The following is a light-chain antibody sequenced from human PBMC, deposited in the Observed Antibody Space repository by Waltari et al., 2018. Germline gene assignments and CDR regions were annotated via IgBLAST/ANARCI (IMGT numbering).Light chain of an antibody. J-gene: IGKJ1*01. CDR3: QQYGDSLWT. V-gene: IGKV3-20*01. CDR1: QSVTGSH. Sequence: EILLTQSPGTLSLSPGERATLSCRASQSVTGSHLAWYQQKPGQAPRLLIYGASSRATDIPDRFSGSGSGTDFTLIINRLETEDFAVYYCQQYGDSLWTFGQGTKVDIK. CDR2: GAS.